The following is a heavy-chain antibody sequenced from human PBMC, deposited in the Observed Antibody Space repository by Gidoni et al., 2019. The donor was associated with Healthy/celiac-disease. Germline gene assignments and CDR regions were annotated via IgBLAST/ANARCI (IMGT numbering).Heavy chain of an antibody. D-gene: IGHD3-16*02. CDR2: ISSSSSYI. V-gene: IGHV3-21*01. CDR1: GFTFSSYS. J-gene: IGHJ4*02. CDR3: ARDQLMITFGGVISDY. Sequence: EVQLVESGGGLVKPGGSLRLSCAASGFTFSSYSMNWVRQAPGKGLEGVSSISSSSSYIYYADSVKGRFTISRDNAKNSLYLQMNSLRAEDTAVYYCARDQLMITFGGVISDYWGQGTLVTVSS.